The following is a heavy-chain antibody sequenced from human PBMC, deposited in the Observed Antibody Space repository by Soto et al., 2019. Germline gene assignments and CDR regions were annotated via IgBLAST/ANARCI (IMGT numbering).Heavy chain of an antibody. J-gene: IGHJ6*02. D-gene: IGHD6-19*01. Sequence: GGSLRLSCAASGFTFSSYAMSWVRQAPGKGLEWVSAISGSGGSTYYADSVKGRFTISRDNSKNTLYLQMNSLRAEDTAVYYCAKGKVAGGYYYYGMDVWGQGTTVTVSS. CDR1: GFTFSSYA. V-gene: IGHV3-23*01. CDR3: AKGKVAGGYYYYGMDV. CDR2: ISGSGGST.